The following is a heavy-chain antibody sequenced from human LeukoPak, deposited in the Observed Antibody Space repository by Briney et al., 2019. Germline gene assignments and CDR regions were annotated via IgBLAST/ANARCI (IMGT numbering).Heavy chain of an antibody. J-gene: IGHJ3*01. D-gene: IGHD5-24*01. CDR1: GGSISSLDYY. CDR2: IYNNGRT. Sequence: SENLSLTCTVSGGSISSLDYYWSWVRQPPGKGLEWIGYIYNNGRTDYNPSLKSRVTISLDTSKNQFSLKLSSVTAADTAVYYCARDVARDGYNWGAFDLWGQGTMVTVSS. V-gene: IGHV4-30-4*01. CDR3: ARDVARDGYNWGAFDL.